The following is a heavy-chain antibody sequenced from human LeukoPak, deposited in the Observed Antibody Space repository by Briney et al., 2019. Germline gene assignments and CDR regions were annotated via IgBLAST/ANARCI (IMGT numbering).Heavy chain of an antibody. CDR1: DDSITKYH. J-gene: IGHJ6*02. D-gene: IGHD3-9*01. V-gene: IGHV4-59*01. CDR3: ARDQDHYDILTGYVYGMDV. Sequence: PSETLSLTCSVSDDSITKYHWGWIRQPPGKGLEWIGCIHSSGGTYYNPSLQTRVTMSLHTSAKTLSLRLSSVTAADTAVYYCARDQDHYDILTGYVYGMDVWGQGTTVTVSS. CDR2: IHSSGGT.